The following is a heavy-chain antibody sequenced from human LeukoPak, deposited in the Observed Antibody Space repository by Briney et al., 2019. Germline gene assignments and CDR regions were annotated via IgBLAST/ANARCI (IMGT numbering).Heavy chain of an antibody. D-gene: IGHD3-10*01. J-gene: IGHJ3*02. CDR2: IYSGGST. CDR3: ARVREIYCEWGAFDI. CDR1: GFTVSSNY. V-gene: IGHV3-66*01. Sequence: PGGSLRLSCAASGFTVSSNYMSWVRQAPGKGLEWVSVIYSGGSTYYADSVKGRFTISRDNSKNTLYLQMKSLRAEDTAVYYCARVREIYCEWGAFDIWGEATLVT.